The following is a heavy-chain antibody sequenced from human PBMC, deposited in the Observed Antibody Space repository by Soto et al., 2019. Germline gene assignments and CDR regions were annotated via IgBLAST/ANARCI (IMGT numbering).Heavy chain of an antibody. CDR2: INAGSGNT. CDR3: ARDTETLGPRANDALDI. CDR1: VYTLSPYT. J-gene: IGHJ3*02. V-gene: IGHV1-3*01. D-gene: IGHD3-3*02. Sequence: SVKTSCKATVYTLSPYTMNLVRQAPGQSLEWMGWINAGSGNTKYSQNFQGRVSITRDTSASTVYMELTGLKSEDTAVYYCARDTETLGPRANDALDIWGRGTMVTVSS.